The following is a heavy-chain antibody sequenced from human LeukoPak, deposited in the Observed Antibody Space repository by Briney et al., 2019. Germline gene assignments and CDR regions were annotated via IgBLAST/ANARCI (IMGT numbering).Heavy chain of an antibody. CDR3: ARDWDDSSNWFDP. V-gene: IGHV4-30-2*01. CDR2: IYHSGST. D-gene: IGHD1-1*01. J-gene: IGHJ5*02. Sequence: PSQTLSLTCTVSGGSISSGGYYWSWIRQPPGKGLEWIGYIYHSGSTYYNPSLKSRVTISVDTSKNQFSLKLSSVTAADTAVYYCARDWDDSSNWFDPWGQGTLVTVSS. CDR1: GGSISSGGYY.